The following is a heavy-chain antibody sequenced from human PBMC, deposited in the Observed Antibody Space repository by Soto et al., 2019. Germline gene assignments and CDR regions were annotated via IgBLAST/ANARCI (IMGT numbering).Heavy chain of an antibody. D-gene: IGHD4-4*01. CDR2: INAGNGNT. Sequence: QVQVVQSGAEVKKPGASVKVSCKASEYTFTSYVIHWVRQAPGQSLEWMGWINAGNGNTKYSQKLQGRVTITRDTSASTAYMELSSLRSEDTAVYYCARELQGLYYFDYWGQGTLVTVSS. CDR3: ARELQGLYYFDY. J-gene: IGHJ4*02. CDR1: EYTFTSYV. V-gene: IGHV1-3*01.